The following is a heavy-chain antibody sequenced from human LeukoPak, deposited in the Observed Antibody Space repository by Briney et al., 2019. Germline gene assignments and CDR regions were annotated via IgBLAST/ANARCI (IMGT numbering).Heavy chain of an antibody. D-gene: IGHD3-10*01. V-gene: IGHV1-18*01. J-gene: IGHJ3*02. CDR3: ARDGFLPKLLWFGGDAFDI. CDR2: ISAYNGNT. CDR1: GYTFTSYG. Sequence: GASVKVSCKASGYTFTSYGISWVRQAPGQGLEWMGWISAYNGNTNYAQKLQARVTMTTDTSTSTAYMELRSLRSDDTAVYYCARDGFLPKLLWFGGDAFDIWGQGTMVTVSS.